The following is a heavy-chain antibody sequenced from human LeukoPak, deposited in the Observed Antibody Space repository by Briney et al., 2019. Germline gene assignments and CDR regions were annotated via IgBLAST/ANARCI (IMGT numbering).Heavy chain of an antibody. Sequence: GGSLRLSCAASGFIFSDHYMDWVRQAPGKGLQWVANIKQDGSEKYYVDSVKGRFTISRDNAKKSLYLQMNSLRAEDTAVYYCARDDDWNYEDYWGQGTLVTVSS. CDR2: IKQDGSEK. D-gene: IGHD1-7*01. CDR3: ARDDDWNYEDY. V-gene: IGHV3-7*01. J-gene: IGHJ4*02. CDR1: GFIFSDHY.